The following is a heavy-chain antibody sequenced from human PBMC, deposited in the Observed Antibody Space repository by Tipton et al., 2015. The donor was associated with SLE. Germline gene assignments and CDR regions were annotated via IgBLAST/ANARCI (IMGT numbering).Heavy chain of an antibody. CDR3: ARGYYDSSGDLADY. V-gene: IGHV4-38-2*01. J-gene: IGHJ4*02. D-gene: IGHD3-22*01. CDR1: GFTFSDYH. Sequence: LRLSCAASGFTFSDYHMSWIRQAPGKGLEWVGSIYYSGSTYYNPSLKSRVTISVDTSKNQFSLKVSSVTAADTAVYYCARGYYDSSGDLADYWGQGNLVTVSS. CDR2: IYYSGST.